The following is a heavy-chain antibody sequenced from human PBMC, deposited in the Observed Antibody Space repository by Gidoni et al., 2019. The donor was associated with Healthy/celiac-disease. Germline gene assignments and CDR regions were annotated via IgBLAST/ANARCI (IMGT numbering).Heavy chain of an antibody. D-gene: IGHD5-18*01. CDR3: ARAHVDTAMVRGYYYGMDV. Sequence: GVVQPGRSLSLSCAASGFTFSSYGMHWVRQAPGKGLEWVAVIWYDGSNKYYADSVKGRFTISRDNSKNTLYLQMNSLRAEDTAVYYCARAHVDTAMVRGYYYGMDVWGQGTTVTVSS. J-gene: IGHJ6*02. V-gene: IGHV3-33*01. CDR1: GFTFSSYG. CDR2: IWYDGSNK.